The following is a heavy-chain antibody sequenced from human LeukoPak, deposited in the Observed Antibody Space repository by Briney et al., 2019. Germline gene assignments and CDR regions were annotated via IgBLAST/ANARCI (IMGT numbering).Heavy chain of an antibody. D-gene: IGHD5-18*01. CDR1: GFSFSSCA. CDR2: VSDDGNSR. Sequence: GGSLRLSCAASGFSFSSCAMSWVRQAPGKGPQWVSGVSDDGNSRYYADSLKGRFTISRDNSANTVYLQMNNLEDEDTAVYYCVKEGEGHSYAPKTVPPTWGQGTLVTVSS. V-gene: IGHV3-23*01. J-gene: IGHJ5*02. CDR3: VKEGEGHSYAPKTVPPT.